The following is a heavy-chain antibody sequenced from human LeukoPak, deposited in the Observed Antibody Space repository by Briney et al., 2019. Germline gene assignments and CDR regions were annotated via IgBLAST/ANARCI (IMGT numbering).Heavy chain of an antibody. D-gene: IGHD2-21*02. J-gene: IGHJ4*02. CDR2: FSDDGSGT. CDR3: AKGSAYCGSDCRSLSDY. Sequence: GGSLRLSCAASGFTFSDYAMSWVRKAPGQGLEWVSTFSDDGSGTYYADSVKGRFTISRDNSKNTLFLQINSLRAEDSAVYYCAKGSAYCGSDCRSLSDYWGQGTLVTVSS. CDR1: GFTFSDYA. V-gene: IGHV3-23*01.